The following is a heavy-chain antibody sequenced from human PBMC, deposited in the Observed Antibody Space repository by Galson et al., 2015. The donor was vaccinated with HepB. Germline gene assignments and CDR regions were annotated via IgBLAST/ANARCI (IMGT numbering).Heavy chain of an antibody. V-gene: IGHV4-39*07. Sequence: ETLSLTCTVSGGSISSSSYYWGWIRQPPGKGLEWIGSIYYSGSTYYNPSLKSRVTISVDTSKNQFSLKLSSVTAADTAVYYCASSRVQYSSGWKNSGVDYWGQGTLVTISS. CDR3: ASSRVQYSSGWKNSGVDY. CDR1: GGSISSSSYY. D-gene: IGHD6-19*01. CDR2: IYYSGST. J-gene: IGHJ4*02.